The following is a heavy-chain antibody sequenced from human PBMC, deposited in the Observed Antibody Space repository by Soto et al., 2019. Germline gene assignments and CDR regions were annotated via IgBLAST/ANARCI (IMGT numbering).Heavy chain of an antibody. V-gene: IGHV1-69*13. D-gene: IGHD6-13*01. CDR1: GGTFSSYA. J-gene: IGHJ5*02. CDR2: IIPIFGTA. CDR3: ASVHAPGIAAAGPP. Sequence: GASVKVSCKASGGTFSSYAISWVRQAPGQGLEWMGGIIPIFGTANYAQKFQGRVTITAEDSTSTAYMELSSLRSEDTAVYYCASVHAPGIAAAGPPWGQGTLVTVSS.